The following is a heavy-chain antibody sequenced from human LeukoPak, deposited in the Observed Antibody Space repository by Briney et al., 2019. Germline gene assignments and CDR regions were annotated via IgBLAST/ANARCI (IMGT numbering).Heavy chain of an antibody. Sequence: GASVKVSCKASGYTFTSYGISWVRQAPGQGLEWMGWISAYNGNTNYAQKLQGRVTMTTDTSTSTAYMELRSLRSDDTAVYYCARGATSWFGESPAYYYMDVWGKGTTVTVSS. CDR2: ISAYNGNT. CDR1: GYTFTSYG. CDR3: ARGATSWFGESPAYYYMDV. V-gene: IGHV1-18*01. J-gene: IGHJ6*03. D-gene: IGHD3-10*01.